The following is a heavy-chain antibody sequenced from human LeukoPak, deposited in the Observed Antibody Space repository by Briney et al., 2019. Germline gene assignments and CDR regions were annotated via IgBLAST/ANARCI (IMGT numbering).Heavy chain of an antibody. V-gene: IGHV3-53*01. Sequence: GGSLRLSCAASGFTVSSNYMSWVRQAPGKGLEWVSVIYSGGSTYYADSVEGRFTISRDNSKNTLYHQINSLRDEDTAVYYCAAGSYFDWSGYYYYYGMDVWGQGTTVTVSS. CDR3: AAGSYFDWSGYYYYYGMDV. J-gene: IGHJ6*02. CDR2: IYSGGST. CDR1: GFTVSSNY. D-gene: IGHD3-9*01.